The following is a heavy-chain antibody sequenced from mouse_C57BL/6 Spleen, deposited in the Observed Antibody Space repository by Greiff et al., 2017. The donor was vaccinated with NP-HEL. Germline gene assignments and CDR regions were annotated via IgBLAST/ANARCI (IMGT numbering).Heavy chain of an antibody. Sequence: QVQLQQSGPELVKPGASVKISCKASGYAFSSSWMNWVKQRPGKGLEWIGRIYPGDGDTNYNGKFKGKATLTADKSSSTAYMQRSSLTSEDSAVYFCARWEAPPGFAYWGEGTLVTVSA. D-gene: IGHD4-1*01. V-gene: IGHV1-82*01. CDR2: IYPGDGDT. CDR1: GYAFSSSW. CDR3: ARWEAPPGFAY. J-gene: IGHJ3*01.